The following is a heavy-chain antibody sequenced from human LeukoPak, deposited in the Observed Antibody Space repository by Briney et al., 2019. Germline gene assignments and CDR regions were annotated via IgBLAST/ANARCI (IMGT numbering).Heavy chain of an antibody. Sequence: SETLSLTCTVSGGSISNYYWTWIRQPPGKGLEWIGFISYSGNTNYNPSLKSRVAISLDTSKNQFSLKLISVTAADTAVYYCARGVGSGYTDYWGQGALVTVSS. J-gene: IGHJ4*02. V-gene: IGHV4-59*01. CDR2: ISYSGNT. D-gene: IGHD3-22*01. CDR3: ARGVGSGYTDY. CDR1: GGSISNYY.